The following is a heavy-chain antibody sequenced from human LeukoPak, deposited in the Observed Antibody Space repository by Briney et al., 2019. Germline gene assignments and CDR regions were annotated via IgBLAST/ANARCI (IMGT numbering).Heavy chain of an antibody. J-gene: IGHJ4*02. CDR1: GFTFTNGR. CDR3: TTGRSCSGVNCYSLVY. V-gene: IGHV3-15*04. D-gene: IGHD2-15*01. Sequence: GGSLRLSCAASGFTFTNGRMNWVPQAPGKGPEWVGRIDRRSEGEATHSVAPRQGRFTISRDDSKNTLYLQMNSLKTEDTAVYYCTTGRSCSGVNCYSLVYWGPGTLVTVSS. CDR2: IDRRSEGEAT.